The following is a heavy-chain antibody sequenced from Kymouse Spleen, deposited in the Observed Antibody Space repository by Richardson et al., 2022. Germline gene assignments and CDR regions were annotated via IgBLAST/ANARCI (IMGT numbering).Heavy chain of an antibody. D-gene: IGHD2-8*01. V-gene: IGHV6-1*01. CDR1: GDSVSSNSAA. CDR2: TYYRSKWYN. Sequence: QVQLQQSGPGLVKPSQTLSLTCAISGDSVSSNSAAWNWIRQSPSRGLEWLGRTYYRSKWYNDYAVSVKSRITINPDTSKNQFSLQLNSVTPEDTAVYYCAREGDIVLMVYATGYYGMDVWGQGTTVTVSS. CDR3: AREGDIVLMVYATGYYGMDV. J-gene: IGHJ6*02.